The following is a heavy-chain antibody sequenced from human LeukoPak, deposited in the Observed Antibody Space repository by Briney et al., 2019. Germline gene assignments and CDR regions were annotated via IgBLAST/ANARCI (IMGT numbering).Heavy chain of an antibody. D-gene: IGHD5-18*01. CDR3: ARSTNSYGHFDY. CDR2: IWYDGSNK. V-gene: IGHV3-33*01. Sequence: PGGSLRLSCAASGFTFSSYGMHWVRQAPGKGLEWVAVIWYDGSNKYYADSVKGGFTISRDNSKSTLYLQMNSLRAEDTAVYYCARSTNSYGHFDYWGQGTLVTVSS. CDR1: GFTFSSYG. J-gene: IGHJ4*02.